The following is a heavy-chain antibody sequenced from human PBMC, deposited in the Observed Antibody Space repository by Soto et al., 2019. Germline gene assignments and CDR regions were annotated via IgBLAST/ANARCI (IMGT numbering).Heavy chain of an antibody. CDR1: GYTFTGYY. Sequence: GASVKVSCKASGYTFTGYYMHWVRQAPGQGLEWMGWINPNSGGTNYAQKFQGWVTMTRDTSISTAYMELSRLRSDDTAVYYCAREFVDIVATVYYYYGMDVWGQGTTVTVSS. CDR3: AREFVDIVATVYYYYGMDV. J-gene: IGHJ6*02. CDR2: INPNSGGT. V-gene: IGHV1-2*04. D-gene: IGHD5-12*01.